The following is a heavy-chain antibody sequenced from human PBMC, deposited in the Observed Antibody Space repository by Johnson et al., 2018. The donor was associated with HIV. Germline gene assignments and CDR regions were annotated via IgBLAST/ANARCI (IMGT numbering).Heavy chain of an antibody. CDR1: GFTVSRNY. D-gene: IGHD6-6*01. CDR3: ARGSSGSFDL. Sequence: VQLVESGGGVVRPGGSLRLSCAASGFTVSRNYMSWVRQAPVKGLEWVSVIYTGSDSTSYTDSVKDRFTISRDSSQNAVYLQMSSLRAEDTALYYCARGSSGSFDLWGRGTMVTVSS. V-gene: IGHV3-66*01. CDR2: IYTGSDST. J-gene: IGHJ3*01.